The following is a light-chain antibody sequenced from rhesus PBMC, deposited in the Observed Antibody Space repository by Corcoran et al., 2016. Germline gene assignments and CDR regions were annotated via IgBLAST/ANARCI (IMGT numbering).Light chain of an antibody. J-gene: IGKJ1*01. CDR3: QQYNSAPWT. Sequence: DIQMTQSPSSLSSSVGAKVTITCQASQSISSWLAWYQQKPGKAPKPLIHKASSLESGVPSRFSGSGSGTDFTITLSILQPEDFATYYCQQYNSAPWTFGQWTKVEIK. V-gene: IGKV1-16*01. CDR2: KAS. CDR1: QSISSW.